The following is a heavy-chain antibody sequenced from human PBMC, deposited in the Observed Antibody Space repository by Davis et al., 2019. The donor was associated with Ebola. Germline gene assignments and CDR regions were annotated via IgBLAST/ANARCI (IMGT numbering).Heavy chain of an antibody. V-gene: IGHV3-30*01. CDR1: GVTFSISS. D-gene: IGHD4-11*01. J-gene: IGHJ4*02. Sequence: PAGSLSLSCVASGVTFSISSFHWVRQAPASGLEWVAVIRYDGTNENYADSVKGRFTISRDDSKDTLYLQMDSLRPEDTAVYYCATQGGDSNGGYFAFWGQGTLVTVSS. CDR3: ATQGGDSNGGYFAF. CDR2: IRYDGTNE.